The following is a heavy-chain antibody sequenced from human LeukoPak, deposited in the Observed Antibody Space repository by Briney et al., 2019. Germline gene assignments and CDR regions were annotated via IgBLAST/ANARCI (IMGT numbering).Heavy chain of an antibody. D-gene: IGHD3-10*01. CDR3: ARDVRGNYYGSGSYYDY. Sequence: GGSLRLSCAASGFTFSSYGMHWVRQAPGKGLEWVAVISYDGSNKYYADSVKGRFTISRDNSKNTLYLQMNSLRAEDTAVYYCARDVRGNYYGSGSYYDYWGQGTLVTVSS. CDR1: GFTFSSYG. V-gene: IGHV3-30*03. CDR2: ISYDGSNK. J-gene: IGHJ4*02.